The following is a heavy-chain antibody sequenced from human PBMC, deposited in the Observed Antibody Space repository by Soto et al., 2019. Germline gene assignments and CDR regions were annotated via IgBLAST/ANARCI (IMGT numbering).Heavy chain of an antibody. V-gene: IGHV4-31*03. CDR3: ARTSYDSSGTAADP. CDR2: IYYSGST. Sequence: SETLSLTCTVSGGSISGGNNYWSWIRQHPGKGLEWIGYIYYSGSTYYNPSLKSRVTISVDTSKNQFSLKLSSVTAADTAVYYCARTSYDSSGTAADPWGQGTLVTVSS. J-gene: IGHJ5*02. CDR1: GGSISGGNNY. D-gene: IGHD3-22*01.